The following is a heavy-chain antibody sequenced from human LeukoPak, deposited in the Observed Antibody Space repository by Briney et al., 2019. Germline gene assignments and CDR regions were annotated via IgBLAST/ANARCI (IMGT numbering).Heavy chain of an antibody. CDR3: VRVARHYYGSGRQKPYYFDY. J-gene: IGHJ4*02. CDR1: GFTFSSYS. V-gene: IGHV3-21*01. Sequence: GGSLRLSCAASGFTFSSYSMNWVRQAPGKGLEWVSSISSSSSYIYYADSVKGRFTISRDNAKNSLYLQMNSLRAEDTAVYYCVRVARHYYGSGRQKPYYFDYWGQGTLVTVSS. D-gene: IGHD3-10*01. CDR2: ISSSSSYI.